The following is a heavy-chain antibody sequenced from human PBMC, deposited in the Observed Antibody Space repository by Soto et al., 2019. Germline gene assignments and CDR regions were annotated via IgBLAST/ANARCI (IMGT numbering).Heavy chain of an antibody. CDR2: IFSNDEK. J-gene: IGHJ4*02. Sequence: QVTLKESGPVLVKPTETLTLTCTVSGFSLSNARMGVSWIRQPPGKALEWLAHIFSNDEKSYSTSLKSRLNISKDTSKSQVVLTMTNMDPVDTATYYCARIKRDGILSSPAYYFDYWGQGTLVTVSS. V-gene: IGHV2-26*01. CDR3: ARIKRDGILSSPAYYFDY. D-gene: IGHD2-15*01. CDR1: GFSLSNARMG.